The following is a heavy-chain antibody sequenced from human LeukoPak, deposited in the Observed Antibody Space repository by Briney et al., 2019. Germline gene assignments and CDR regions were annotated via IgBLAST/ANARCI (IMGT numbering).Heavy chain of an antibody. CDR3: ARTNMYYDFWSGPRSNWFDP. V-gene: IGHV4-34*01. D-gene: IGHD3-3*01. J-gene: IGHJ5*02. CDR1: GVSFSGYY. CDR2: INHSGST. Sequence: ASETLSLTCAVYGVSFSGYYWSWIRQPPGKGLEWIGEINHSGSTNYNPSLKSRVTISVDTSKNQFSLKLSSVTAADTAVYYCARTNMYYDFWSGPRSNWFDPWGQGTLVTVSS.